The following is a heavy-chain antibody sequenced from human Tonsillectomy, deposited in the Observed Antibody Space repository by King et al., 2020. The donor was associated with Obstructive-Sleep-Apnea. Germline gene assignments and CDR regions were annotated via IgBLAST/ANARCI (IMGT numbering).Heavy chain of an antibody. D-gene: IGHD3-10*01. CDR1: GGSFSGYY. J-gene: IGHJ4*02. CDR3: ARGRGGYYYGSGSIPHGY. Sequence: VQLQQWGAGLLKPSETLSLTCAVYGGSFSGYYWSWIRQPPGKGLEWIGEINHSGSTNYNPPLKSRVTISVDTSKNQFSLKLSSVTAADPAVYYCARGRGGYYYGSGSIPHGYWGQGTLVTVSS. V-gene: IGHV4-34*01. CDR2: INHSGST.